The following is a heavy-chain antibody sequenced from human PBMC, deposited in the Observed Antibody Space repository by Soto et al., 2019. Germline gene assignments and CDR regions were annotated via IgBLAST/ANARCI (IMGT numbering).Heavy chain of an antibody. Sequence: PGGSLRLSCAASGFTFSGFGMHWVRQAPGKGLEWVAAIRQDGSNKYHADSVKGRFTISRDNSENTLFLQMDSLRAEDTAVYYCARDWELVPGAFWGQGTLVTVSS. J-gene: IGHJ4*02. V-gene: IGHV3-33*08. CDR1: GFTFSGFG. D-gene: IGHD1-26*01. CDR3: ARDWELVPGAF. CDR2: IRQDGSNK.